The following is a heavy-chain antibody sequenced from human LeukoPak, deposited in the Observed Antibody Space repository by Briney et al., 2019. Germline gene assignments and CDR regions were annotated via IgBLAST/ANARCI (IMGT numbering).Heavy chain of an antibody. J-gene: IGHJ4*02. CDR3: ARPLHPYFDWLFVFDY. Sequence: PSETLSLTCAVSGGSISSSNWWSWVRQPPGKGLEWIGEIYHSGSTNYNPSLKSRVTISVDTSKNQFSLKLSSVTAADTAVYYCARPLHPYFDWLFVFDYWGQGTLVTVSS. V-gene: IGHV4-4*02. CDR1: GGSISSSNW. D-gene: IGHD3-9*01. CDR2: IYHSGST.